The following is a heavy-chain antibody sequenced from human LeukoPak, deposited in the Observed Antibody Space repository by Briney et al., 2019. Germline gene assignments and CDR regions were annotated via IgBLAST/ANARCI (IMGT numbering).Heavy chain of an antibody. CDR3: AKGGSSWYLTIPFDY. Sequence: PGGSLRLSCAASGLTFSSYWMSWVRQAPGKGLEWVANINQDGSEKYYVDSVKGRFTISRDNAKNSLFLQMNSLRAEDTAVYYCAKGGSSWYLTIPFDYWGQGTLVTVSS. CDR2: INQDGSEK. J-gene: IGHJ4*02. V-gene: IGHV3-7*01. CDR1: GLTFSSYW. D-gene: IGHD6-13*01.